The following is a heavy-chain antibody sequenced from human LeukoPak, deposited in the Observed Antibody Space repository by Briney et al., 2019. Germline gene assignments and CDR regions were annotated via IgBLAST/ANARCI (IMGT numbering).Heavy chain of an antibody. CDR2: IYPGDSDT. V-gene: IGHV5-51*01. CDR1: GYSFTYYW. Sequence: GESLKISCKGSGYSFTYYWIGWVRQMPGKGLEWMGIIYPGDSDTRYRPSFQGQVTISVDKSVSTAYLQWSSLKASDTAMYYCARRELATKYGINGMTRTDAFDIWGQGTMVTVPS. CDR3: ARRELATKYGINGMTRTDAFDI. D-gene: IGHD1-20*01. J-gene: IGHJ3*02.